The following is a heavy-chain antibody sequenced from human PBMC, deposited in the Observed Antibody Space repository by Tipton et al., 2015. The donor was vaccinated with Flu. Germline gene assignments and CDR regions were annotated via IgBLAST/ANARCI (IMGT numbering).Heavy chain of an antibody. D-gene: IGHD1-26*01. CDR2: IYTSGST. CDR3: ARDLPHRYSGSYSWPLL. CDR1: GGSISSSY. Sequence: LRLSCTVSGGSISSSYWSWIRQPAGKGLEWIGGIYTSGSTNYNPSLKSRVTMSVDTSKNQFSLKLSSVTAADTAVYYCARDLPHRYSGSYSWPLLWGQGTLVTASS. V-gene: IGHV4-4*07. J-gene: IGHJ4*02.